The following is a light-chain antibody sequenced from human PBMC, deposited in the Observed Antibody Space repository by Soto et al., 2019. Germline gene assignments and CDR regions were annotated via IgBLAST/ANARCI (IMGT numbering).Light chain of an antibody. CDR3: CSYAGSYTLWV. CDR2: EVS. V-gene: IGLV2-11*01. Sequence: QSALTQPASVSGSPGQSITISCTGTSGDIGSYNRVSWYQQHPGKAPKLIIYEVSKRPSGVPDRFSGSKSGNTASLTISGLQAEDEADYYCCSYAGSYTLWVFGGGTKVTVL. J-gene: IGLJ3*02. CDR1: SGDIGSYNR.